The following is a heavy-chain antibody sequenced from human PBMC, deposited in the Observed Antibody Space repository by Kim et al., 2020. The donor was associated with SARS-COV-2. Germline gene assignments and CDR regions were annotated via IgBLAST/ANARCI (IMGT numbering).Heavy chain of an antibody. V-gene: IGHV1-46*01. CDR3: AREASGIAAAQN. D-gene: IGHD6-13*01. Sequence: SYAQKFQGRVTMTRDTSTSTVYMELSSLRSEDTAVYYCAREASGIAAAQNWGQGTLVTVSS. J-gene: IGHJ4*02.